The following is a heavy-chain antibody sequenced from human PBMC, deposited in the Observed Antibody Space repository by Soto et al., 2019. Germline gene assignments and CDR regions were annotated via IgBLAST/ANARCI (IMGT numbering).Heavy chain of an antibody. D-gene: IGHD1-26*01. Sequence: QVQLVQSGAEVKKPGGSLKVSSKASGYTFTSYGICWVRQAPGQGLEWMGWISADNGKTNYAQKLQGRATMTTDTSTRTAYMELRSLRSDDTAVYYCARDRGSYALDYWGQGTLVTVSS. CDR1: GYTFTSYG. CDR2: ISADNGKT. V-gene: IGHV1-18*01. J-gene: IGHJ4*02. CDR3: ARDRGSYALDY.